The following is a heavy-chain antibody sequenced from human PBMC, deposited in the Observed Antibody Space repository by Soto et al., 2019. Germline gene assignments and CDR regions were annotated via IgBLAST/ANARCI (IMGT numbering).Heavy chain of an antibody. V-gene: IGHV4-59*01. CDR2: IYYSGST. D-gene: IGHD3-9*01. Sequence: PSETLSLTCTASGGSISSYYWSWIRQPPGKGLEWIGYIYYSGSTNYNPSLKSRVTISVDTSKNQFSLKLSSVTAADTAVYYCASSSYYDILTGNNWFDPWGQGTLVTVSS. CDR3: ASSSYYDILTGNNWFDP. J-gene: IGHJ5*02. CDR1: GGSISSYY.